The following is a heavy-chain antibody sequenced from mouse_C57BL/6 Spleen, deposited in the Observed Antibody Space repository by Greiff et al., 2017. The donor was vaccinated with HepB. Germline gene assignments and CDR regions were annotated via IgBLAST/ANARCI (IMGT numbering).Heavy chain of an antibody. J-gene: IGHJ4*01. D-gene: IGHD1-1*01. V-gene: IGHV5-4*01. CDR3: ARGPYGSLYAMGY. CDR1: GFTFSSYA. Sequence: EVHLVESGGGLVKPGGSLKLSCAASGFTFSSYAMSWVRQTPEKRLEWVATISDGGSYTYYPDNVKGRFTISRDNAKNNLYLQMSHLKSEDTAMYYCARGPYGSLYAMGYWGQGTSVTVSS. CDR2: ISDGGSYT.